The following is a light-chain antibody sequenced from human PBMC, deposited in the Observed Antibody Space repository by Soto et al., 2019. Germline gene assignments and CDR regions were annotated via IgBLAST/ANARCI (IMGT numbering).Light chain of an antibody. Sequence: QSVLTQPPSASGSPGQSVTISCTGTSSDVGKYDYVSWFQHHPGKAPKLIIYEVSKRPSGVPDRFSGSKSGSTASLTVSGLQTEDEADYYCGSYTDVVTLEVFGPGTKVTVL. CDR2: EVS. V-gene: IGLV2-8*01. CDR3: GSYTDVVTLEV. J-gene: IGLJ1*01. CDR1: SSDVGKYDY.